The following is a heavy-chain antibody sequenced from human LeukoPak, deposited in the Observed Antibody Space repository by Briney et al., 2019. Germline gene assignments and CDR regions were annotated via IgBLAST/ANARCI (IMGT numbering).Heavy chain of an antibody. J-gene: IGHJ4*02. V-gene: IGHV3-9*01. Sequence: PGRSLRLSCAASGFTFDDYAMHWVRQAPGKGLEWVSGISWNSGSIGYADSVKGRFTISRDNAKNSLYLQMNSLRAEDTALYYCAKAHGPQAEVAAAGILDYWGQGTLVTVSS. CDR3: AKAHGPQAEVAAAGILDY. CDR2: ISWNSGSI. CDR1: GFTFDDYA. D-gene: IGHD6-13*01.